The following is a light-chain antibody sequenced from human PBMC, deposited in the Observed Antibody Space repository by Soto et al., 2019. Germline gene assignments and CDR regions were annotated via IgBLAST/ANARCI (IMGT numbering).Light chain of an antibody. CDR1: QSISSY. CDR3: QQSYSEWT. CDR2: AAS. J-gene: IGKJ1*01. Sequence: DIQMTQSPSSLSASVGDRVTITCRASQSISSYLNWYQQKPGKAPKLLIYAASSLQSGVPSRFSGSGSGTDFTLTISSLQLEDFATYYCQQSYSEWTFGQGTKVEIK. V-gene: IGKV1-39*01.